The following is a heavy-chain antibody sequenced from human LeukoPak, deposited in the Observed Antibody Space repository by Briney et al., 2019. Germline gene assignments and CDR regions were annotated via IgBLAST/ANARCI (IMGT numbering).Heavy chain of an antibody. J-gene: IGHJ4*02. CDR2: IYTSGST. CDR1: GGSISSGGYS. D-gene: IGHD3-9*01. Sequence: SQTLSLTCAVSGGSISSGGYSWSWIRQPAGKGLEWIGRIYTSGSTNYNPSLKSRVTISVDTSKNQFSLKLSSVTAADTAVYYCARERYSFPFDYWGQGTLVTVSS. V-gene: IGHV4-61*02. CDR3: ARERYSFPFDY.